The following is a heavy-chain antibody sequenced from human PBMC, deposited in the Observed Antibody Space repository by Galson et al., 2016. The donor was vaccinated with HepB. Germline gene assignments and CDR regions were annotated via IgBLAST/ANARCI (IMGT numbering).Heavy chain of an antibody. V-gene: IGHV3-30-3*01. CDR2: ISYDGSNK. Sequence: SLRLSCAASGFTFNSYAMHWVRQAPGKGLEWVAVISYDGSNKYYADSVKGRFTISRDNSKNTLYLQMNNLRAEDTAVYYCARGSSYYGSGNYMDVWGQGTTVTVSS. CDR1: GFTFNSYA. CDR3: ARGSSYYGSGNYMDV. D-gene: IGHD3-10*01. J-gene: IGHJ6*02.